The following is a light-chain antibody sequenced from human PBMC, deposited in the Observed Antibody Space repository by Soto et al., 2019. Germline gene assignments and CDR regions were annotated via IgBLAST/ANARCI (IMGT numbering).Light chain of an antibody. CDR1: QRVSSGY. CDR3: QRYGSSPPFT. CDR2: GAS. J-gene: IGKJ2*01. V-gene: IGKV3-20*01. Sequence: EIVLTQSPGTLSLSPGERATLSCRASQRVSSGYLAWYQQKPGQPPRLLIYGASTRATGIPDRFSGSGSVKDFALTISRLEPEDFAVYFCQRYGSSPPFTFGQGTKVEI.